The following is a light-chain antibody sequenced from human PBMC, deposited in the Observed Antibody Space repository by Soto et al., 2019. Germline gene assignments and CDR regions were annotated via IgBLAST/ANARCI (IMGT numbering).Light chain of an antibody. CDR2: DAS. CDR3: QRYDSLPPT. J-gene: IGKJ5*01. Sequence: DIQMTQSPSSLSASVGDRVTITCQASHDIKKYLNWYQEKPGKAPKLLIYDASNLQTGVPSRFSGSGSGTHFTFTISSLQPEDIATYYCQRYDSLPPTFGQGTRLVIK. CDR1: HDIKKY. V-gene: IGKV1-33*01.